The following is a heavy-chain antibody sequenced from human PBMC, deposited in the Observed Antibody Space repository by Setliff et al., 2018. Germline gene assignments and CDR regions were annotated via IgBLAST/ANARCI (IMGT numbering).Heavy chain of an antibody. D-gene: IGHD3-22*01. CDR3: ARRGSGSYYDGADFLSFDF. V-gene: IGHV4-34*01. CDR1: GGSFSSFY. Sequence: PSETLSLTCAVYGGSFSSFYWSWIRQPPGKGLEWIGEINHSGTTNYNPSLKSRVNMSVDTSNNQFVLNLKAVTAADTAVYFCARRGSGSYYDGADFLSFDFWGQGAPVTVSS. J-gene: IGHJ4*02. CDR2: INHSGTT.